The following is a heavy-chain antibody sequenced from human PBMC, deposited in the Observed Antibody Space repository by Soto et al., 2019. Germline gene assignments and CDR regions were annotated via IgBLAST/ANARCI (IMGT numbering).Heavy chain of an antibody. CDR1: GFSLTTRGVG. J-gene: IGHJ5*02. CDR2: IYWDDDK. CDR3: AHIPNYYQYYWFDP. V-gene: IGHV2-5*02. Sequence: QITLKESGPTLVKPTQTLTLTCTFSGFSLTTRGVGVGWIRQPPGKALECLALIYWDDDKRYSPSLQSRLSSTKDTTKNQVVLTMTNVDPEDTATYYCAHIPNYYQYYWFDPWGQGTLVSVSS. D-gene: IGHD3-10*01.